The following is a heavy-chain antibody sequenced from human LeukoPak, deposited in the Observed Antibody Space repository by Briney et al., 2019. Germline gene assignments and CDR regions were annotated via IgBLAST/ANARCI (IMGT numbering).Heavy chain of an antibody. CDR2: IYYSGST. D-gene: IGHD1-26*01. Sequence: SETLSLTRTVSGGSISSSSYYWGWIRQPPGRGLEWIGSIYYSGSTYYNPSLKSRVTISVDTSKNQFSLKLSSVTAADTAVYYCARAYVVGALYYFDYWGQGTLVTVSS. V-gene: IGHV4-39*07. CDR3: ARAYVVGALYYFDY. J-gene: IGHJ4*02. CDR1: GGSISSSSYY.